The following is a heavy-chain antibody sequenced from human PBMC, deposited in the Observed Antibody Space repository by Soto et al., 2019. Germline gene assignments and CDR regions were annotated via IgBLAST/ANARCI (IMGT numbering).Heavy chain of an antibody. CDR2: ISTYSGDT. V-gene: IGHV1-18*01. CDR1: GYTFFTYD. Sequence: QVHLVQSGVEVKTPGASVKVSCQASGYTFFTYDISWVRQAPGQGLEWMGWISTYSGDTKYAQKFQGRVTMTTDTSPTTAYLELRSLRSDDTAVYYCARHHGPTTSENWFDPWGQGTLVTVYS. J-gene: IGHJ5*02. CDR3: ARHHGPTTSENWFDP. D-gene: IGHD5-12*01.